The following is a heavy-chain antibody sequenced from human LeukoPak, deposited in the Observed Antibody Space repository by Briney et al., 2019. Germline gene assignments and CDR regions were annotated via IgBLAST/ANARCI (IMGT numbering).Heavy chain of an antibody. Sequence: GRSLRLSCAASGFSFSSYSMQWVRQTPGKGLEWVGIMSNSGEKTFYGEAVKGRCTISSDNSQNTLYLQMNSLSPEDTAVYYCASYDDYYDSSGYSPSNSWGQGTMVTVSS. V-gene: IGHV3-30*03. D-gene: IGHD3-22*01. J-gene: IGHJ3*01. CDR1: GFSFSSYS. CDR3: ASYDDYYDSSGYSPSNS. CDR2: MSNSGEKT.